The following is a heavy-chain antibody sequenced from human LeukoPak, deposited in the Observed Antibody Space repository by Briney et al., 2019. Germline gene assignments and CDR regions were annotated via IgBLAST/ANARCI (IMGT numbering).Heavy chain of an antibody. CDR3: ASDPPGFGEDH. Sequence: GGSLRLSCAASGFTFSSYTMNWVRRAPEKGLEWVSSISRSSTYIYYADSVKGRFTISRDNAENSLYLQMNSLRAEDTAVYYCASDPPGFGEDHWGQGTLVTVSS. CDR2: ISRSSTYI. D-gene: IGHD3-10*01. CDR1: GFTFSSYT. V-gene: IGHV3-21*01. J-gene: IGHJ4*02.